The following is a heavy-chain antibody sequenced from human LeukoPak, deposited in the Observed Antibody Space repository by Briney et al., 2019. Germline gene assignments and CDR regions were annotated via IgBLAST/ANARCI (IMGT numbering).Heavy chain of an antibody. J-gene: IGHJ4*02. V-gene: IGHV3-7*01. CDR3: ARELVVRGVIFREKYFDY. CDR1: GFTFSNHW. Sequence: PGGSLRLSCAASGFTFSNHWMSWVRQAPGKGLEWVANIKQDGSEKYYVDSVKGRFTISRDNARNSLSLQMNSLRAEDTAVYYCARELVVRGVIFREKYFDYWGQGTLVTVSS. CDR2: IKQDGSEK. D-gene: IGHD3-10*01.